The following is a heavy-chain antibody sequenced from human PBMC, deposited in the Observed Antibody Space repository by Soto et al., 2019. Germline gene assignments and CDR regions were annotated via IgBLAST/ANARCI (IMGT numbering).Heavy chain of an antibody. J-gene: IGHJ5*02. Sequence: PGGSLRLSCAASGFTFSTSAIHWVRQAPGKGLEWVAVISGDGSDKDYADSVKGRFTISRDNSKNTLYLQMNSLRAEDTAVYYCAKAPHSYGSSNWFDPWGQGTLVTVSS. CDR2: ISGDGSDK. D-gene: IGHD5-18*01. CDR3: AKAPHSYGSSNWFDP. V-gene: IGHV3-30*18. CDR1: GFTFSTSA.